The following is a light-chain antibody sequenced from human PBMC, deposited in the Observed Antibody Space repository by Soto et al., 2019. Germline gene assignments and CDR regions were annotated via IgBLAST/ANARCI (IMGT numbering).Light chain of an antibody. V-gene: IGKV3-20*01. CDR3: QQYGSSQWT. CDR2: GES. CDR1: QSVSSSY. Sequence: EIVFKQSPGTLSLSPGERAILSCRASQSVSSSYLAWYKTKHGQDPRLTIYGESSRATVITDRVSVSWSWTDFTINISRLQPEDLSVYYGQQYGSSQWTFGQGTKVDNK. J-gene: IGKJ1*01.